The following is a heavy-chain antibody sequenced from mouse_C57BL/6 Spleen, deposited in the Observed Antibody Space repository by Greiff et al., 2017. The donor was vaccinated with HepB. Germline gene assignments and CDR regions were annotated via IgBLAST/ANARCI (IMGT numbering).Heavy chain of an antibody. V-gene: IGHV1-82*01. J-gene: IGHJ1*03. CDR1: GYAFSSSW. D-gene: IGHD2-4*01. Sequence: QVQLKESGPELVKPGASVKISCKASGYAFSSSWMNWVKQRPGKGLEWIGRIYPGDGDTNYNGKFKGKATLTADKSSSTAYMQLSSLTSEDSAVYFCARTNDDSWYFDVWGTGTTVTVSS. CDR3: ARTNDDSWYFDV. CDR2: IYPGDGDT.